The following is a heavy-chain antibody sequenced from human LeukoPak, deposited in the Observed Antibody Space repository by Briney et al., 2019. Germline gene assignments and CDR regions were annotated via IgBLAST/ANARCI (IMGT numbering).Heavy chain of an antibody. CDR2: ISGSGGST. Sequence: GGSLRLSCAASGFTFSSYAMSWVRQAPGKGLEWVSAISGSGGSTYYADSVKGRFTISRDNSKNTLYLQMIILRAEDTAVYYCAKDFSNLYFGMDVWGQGTTVTVSS. CDR1: GFTFSSYA. J-gene: IGHJ6*02. CDR3: AKDFSNLYFGMDV. V-gene: IGHV3-23*01.